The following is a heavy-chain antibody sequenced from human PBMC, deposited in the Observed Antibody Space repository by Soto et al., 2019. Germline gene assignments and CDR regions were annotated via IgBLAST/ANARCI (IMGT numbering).Heavy chain of an antibody. CDR2: MNPNSGNT. CDR3: ARGGVRGVIDYYYYGMDV. Sequence: ASVKVSCKASGYTFTSYDINWVRQATGQGLEWMGWMNPNSGNTGYAQKFQGRVTMTRNTSISTAHMELSSLRSEDTAVYYCARGGVRGVIDYYYYGMDVWGQGTTVTVSS. V-gene: IGHV1-8*01. CDR1: GYTFTSYD. J-gene: IGHJ6*02. D-gene: IGHD3-10*01.